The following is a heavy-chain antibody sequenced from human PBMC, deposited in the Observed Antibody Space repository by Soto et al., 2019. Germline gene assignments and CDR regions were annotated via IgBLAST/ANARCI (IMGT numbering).Heavy chain of an antibody. V-gene: IGHV1-8*01. CDR2: MNPNSGNR. CDR3: ARDRPFDS. J-gene: IGHJ4*02. CDR1: GYTFTSHD. D-gene: IGHD2-15*01. Sequence: QVQLVQSGAEVKKPGASVKVSCKASGYTFTSHDMNWVRQATGLGLEWMGWMNPNSGNRGYAQKFQGRVTMTWNTSISTAYMELSSLRFEDTAVYYCARDRPFDSWGQGTLVTVSS.